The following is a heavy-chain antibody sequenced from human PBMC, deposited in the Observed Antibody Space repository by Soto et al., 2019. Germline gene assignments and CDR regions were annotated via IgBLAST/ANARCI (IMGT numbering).Heavy chain of an antibody. Sequence: QVQLQESGPGLVKPSETLSLTCTVSGGSISSYYWSWIRQPPGKGLEWIGYIYYSGSTNYNPSLKGRVTISVDTSKNQFSLKLSSVTAADTAVYYCAREWHYYDSSGYNYYYGMDVWGQGTTVTVSS. CDR3: AREWHYYDSSGYNYYYGMDV. D-gene: IGHD3-22*01. V-gene: IGHV4-59*01. CDR1: GGSISSYY. CDR2: IYYSGST. J-gene: IGHJ6*02.